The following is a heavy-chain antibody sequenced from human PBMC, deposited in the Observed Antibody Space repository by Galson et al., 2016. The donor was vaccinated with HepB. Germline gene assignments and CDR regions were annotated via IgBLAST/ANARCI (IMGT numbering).Heavy chain of an antibody. CDR3: SGEMSLCYCD. CDR1: GFTFNAHW. CDR2: IRGDGIVS. D-gene: IGHD2-21*01. Sequence: SLRLSCAASGFTFNAHWMNWVRQAPGKGLEWVANIRGDGIVSYYAESVRGRFTISRDNAKNSLYLQMNGLRVDDTAVYYCSGEMSLCYCDWGQGTLVTVSS. V-gene: IGHV3-7*01. J-gene: IGHJ4*02.